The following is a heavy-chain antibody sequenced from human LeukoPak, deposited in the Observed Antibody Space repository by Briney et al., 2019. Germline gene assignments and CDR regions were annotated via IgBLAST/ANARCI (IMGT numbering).Heavy chain of an antibody. Sequence: PSETLSLTCTVSGGSISSSSYYWGWIRQPPGKGLEWIGSIYYSGSTYYNPSLKSRVTLSVDTSKNQFSLKLSSVTASDTAVYYCARQRNYYDSSGYYYAIDYGGQGTLVTVSS. CDR1: GGSISSSSYY. J-gene: IGHJ4*02. D-gene: IGHD3-22*01. CDR2: IYYSGST. CDR3: ARQRNYYDSSGYYYAIDY. V-gene: IGHV4-39*01.